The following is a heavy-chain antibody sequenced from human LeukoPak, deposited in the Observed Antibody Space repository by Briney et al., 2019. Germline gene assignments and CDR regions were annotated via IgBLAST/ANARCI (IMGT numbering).Heavy chain of an antibody. CDR2: IYSGGST. CDR3: ATGTHPGN. J-gene: IGHJ4*02. D-gene: IGHD1-14*01. V-gene: IGHV3-66*01. CDR1: GFTISNNY. Sequence: GGSLRLSCAASGFTISNNYMSWVRQAPGKGLEWIAVIYSGGSTFHADSVKGRFIISRDNSKNTLYLQMNSLRVEDTAVYYCATGTHPGNWGQGTLVTVSS.